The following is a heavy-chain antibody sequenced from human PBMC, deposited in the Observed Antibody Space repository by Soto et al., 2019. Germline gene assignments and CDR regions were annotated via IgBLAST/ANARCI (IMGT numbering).Heavy chain of an antibody. CDR3: ARVPGHPYFDY. V-gene: IGHV1-3*01. CDR2: INAGNGKT. D-gene: IGHD2-8*02. J-gene: IGHJ4*02. CDR1: GYTFTSYA. Sequence: GASVKVSCKASGYTFTSYAMHWVRQAPGQRLEWMGWINAGNGKTKYSQKFQGRVTIPRDTSASTPYMELSSLRSEDTAVYYCARVPGHPYFDYWGQGTLVTVSS.